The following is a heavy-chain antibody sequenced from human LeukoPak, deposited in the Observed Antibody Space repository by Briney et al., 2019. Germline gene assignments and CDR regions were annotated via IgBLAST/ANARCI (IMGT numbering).Heavy chain of an antibody. CDR3: AKGRTLVGGSTRSYDH. Sequence: GGTLRLSCAASGFTFSSYGMSWVRQAPGKGLEWVSAISGSGGSTYYADSVKGRFTISRDNSKDMLYLQMNSLRVEDTAVYYCAKGRTLVGGSTRSYDHWGQGTLVTVSS. V-gene: IGHV3-23*01. D-gene: IGHD1-26*01. J-gene: IGHJ4*02. CDR1: GFTFSSYG. CDR2: ISGSGGST.